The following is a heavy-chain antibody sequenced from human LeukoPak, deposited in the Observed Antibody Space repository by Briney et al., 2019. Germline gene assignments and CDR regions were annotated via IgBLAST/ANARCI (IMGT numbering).Heavy chain of an antibody. V-gene: IGHV4-39*01. CDR3: ARRVDTATVRNNWFDP. CDR1: GGSISSSSYY. D-gene: IGHD5-18*01. J-gene: IGHJ5*02. CDR2: IYYSGST. Sequence: PWETLSLTCTVSGGSISSSSYYWGWIRQRPGKGLEGIGSIYYSGSTYYNPVLKSRVTISVDTSKNQFSLKLSSVTAADTAVYYCARRVDTATVRNNWFDPWGQGTLVTVSS.